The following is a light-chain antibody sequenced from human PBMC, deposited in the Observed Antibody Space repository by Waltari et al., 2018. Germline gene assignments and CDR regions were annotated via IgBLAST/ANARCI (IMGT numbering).Light chain of an antibody. CDR1: QSIITW. CDR2: KAS. J-gene: IGKJ1*01. CDR3: QQYNSYSWT. Sequence: DIQMTQSPSTLSASVGDRVTITCRASQSIITWLAWYQQKPGKAPKLLIYKASSLESGVPSRFSCSGSVTEFSLTISILQPYYFATYYCQQYNSYSWTFGQGTKVEIK. V-gene: IGKV1-5*03.